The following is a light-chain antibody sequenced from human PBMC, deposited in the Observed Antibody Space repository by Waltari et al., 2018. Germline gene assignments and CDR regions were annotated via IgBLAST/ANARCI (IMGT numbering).Light chain of an antibody. CDR3: SSYTSSSTLG. CDR2: EVS. Sequence: QSALTQPASVSGSPGQSITISCTGTSSDVGPYNYVSWYQQHPGKAPKLMIYEVSNRPSGVSNRFSGSKSGNTASLTISGLQAEDEADYYCSSYTSSSTLGFGGGTKLTVL. J-gene: IGLJ3*02. CDR1: SSDVGPYNY. V-gene: IGLV2-14*01.